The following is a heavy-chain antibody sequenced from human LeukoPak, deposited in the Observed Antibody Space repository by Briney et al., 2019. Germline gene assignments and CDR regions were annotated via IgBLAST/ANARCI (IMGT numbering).Heavy chain of an antibody. CDR2: IYRNGDT. J-gene: IGHJ6*03. D-gene: IGHD3-22*01. Sequence: SETLSLTCTVSGGSISSDWYWGWVRQPPGNGPEWIGAIYRNGDTYYNPFLKSRVTISLDTSKNQFSLRLNSVTAADTAVYYCARAKRDYYDNSGYESYYYFMDVWGKGTTVTVSS. V-gene: IGHV4-38-2*02. CDR3: ARAKRDYYDNSGYESYYYFMDV. CDR1: GGSISSDWY.